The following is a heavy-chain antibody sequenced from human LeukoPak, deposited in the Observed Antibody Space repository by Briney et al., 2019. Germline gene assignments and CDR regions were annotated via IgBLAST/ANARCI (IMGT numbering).Heavy chain of an antibody. V-gene: IGHV4-4*07. CDR2: IHTSGST. J-gene: IGHJ4*02. D-gene: IGHD3-3*01. CDR1: GGSTSNYF. Sequence: PSETLSLTCTVSGGSTSNYFCTWLRQSAGKGLEWIGRIHTSGSTNYNPSLKSRVSMSVDTSKNQFSLKLSSVTAADTAVYYCTRDPEGHGYYFDYWGQGALVTVSS. CDR3: TRDPEGHGYYFDY.